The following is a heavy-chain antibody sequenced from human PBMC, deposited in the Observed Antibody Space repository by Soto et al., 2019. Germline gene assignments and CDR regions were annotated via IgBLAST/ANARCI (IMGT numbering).Heavy chain of an antibody. CDR2: IDVLNGA. Sequence: GGSLRLSCAVSGFMFSSYAIAWVRQAPGKGLECISTIDVLNGAWYSDSVRGRLAISRDVSRNTVYLQMGSLRVEDTAIYFCSDWRAGGPVNLDHWGPGTVVTVSS. D-gene: IGHD2-15*01. V-gene: IGHV3-23*05. J-gene: IGHJ4*02. CDR1: GFMFSSYA. CDR3: SDWRAGGPVNLDH.